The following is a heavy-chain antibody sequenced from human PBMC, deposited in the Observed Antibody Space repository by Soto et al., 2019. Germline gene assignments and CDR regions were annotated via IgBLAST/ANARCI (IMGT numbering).Heavy chain of an antibody. D-gene: IGHD3-10*01. J-gene: IGHJ5*02. CDR2: IYYSGST. CDR3: ARWVVRGVRPGFYL. CDR1: GGSISSYY. V-gene: IGHV4-59*08. Sequence: QVQLQESGPGLVKPSETLSLTCTVSGGSISSYYWSWIRQPPGKGLEWIGYIYYSGSTNYNSSLKSRVTISVDTAKNQLSLKLSSVTAADTAVYYWARWVVRGVRPGFYLWGQGTLVTVAS.